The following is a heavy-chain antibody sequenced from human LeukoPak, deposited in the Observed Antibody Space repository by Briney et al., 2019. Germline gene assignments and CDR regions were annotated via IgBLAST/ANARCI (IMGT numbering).Heavy chain of an antibody. Sequence: GGSLRLSCAPSGFTFSSYSMNWVRQCPGKGLERVSSISSSSSYIYYANSVKGRFTISRDNDKNSLYLQMNSLRAGDTAVYYCAKDQGLYNDWGQGNLVTVSS. J-gene: IGHJ4*02. V-gene: IGHV3-21*01. CDR3: AKDQGLYND. D-gene: IGHD1-14*01. CDR2: ISSSSSYI. CDR1: GFTFSSYS.